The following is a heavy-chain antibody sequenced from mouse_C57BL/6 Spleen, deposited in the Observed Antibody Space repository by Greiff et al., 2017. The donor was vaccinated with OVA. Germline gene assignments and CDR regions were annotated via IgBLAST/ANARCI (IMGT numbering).Heavy chain of an antibody. J-gene: IGHJ1*03. CDR3: AIGHYSNLRWYFDV. CDR2: IDPSDSET. V-gene: IGHV1-52*01. Sequence: QVQLQQPGAELVRPGSSVKLSCKASGYTFTSYWMHWVKQRPIHGLEWIGNIDPSDSETHYNQKFKDKATLTVDKSSSTAYMQLSSLTSEDSAIYDCAIGHYSNLRWYFDVWGTGTTVTVSS. CDR1: GYTFTSYW. D-gene: IGHD2-5*01.